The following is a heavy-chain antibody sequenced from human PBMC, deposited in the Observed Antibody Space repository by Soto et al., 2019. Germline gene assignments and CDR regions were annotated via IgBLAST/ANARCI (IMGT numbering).Heavy chain of an antibody. CDR3: ARDTDNWNYAWFDP. J-gene: IGHJ5*02. CDR2: ISAYNGNT. Sequence: ASVKVSCKAPGYTFTSYGISWVRQAPGQGLEWMGWISAYNGNTNYAQKLQGRVTMTTDTSTSTAYMELRSLRSDDTAVYYCARDTDNWNYAWFDPWGQGTLVTVSS. CDR1: GYTFTSYG. V-gene: IGHV1-18*04. D-gene: IGHD1-7*01.